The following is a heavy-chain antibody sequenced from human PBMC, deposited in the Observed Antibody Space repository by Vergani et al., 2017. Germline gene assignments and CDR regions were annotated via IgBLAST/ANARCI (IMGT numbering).Heavy chain of an antibody. CDR1: DYSFGNYW. V-gene: IGHV5-51*01. Sequence: EVELVPSGPVMRKPGESLKTSCKGSDYSFGNYWIGWVRQMPGKGLEWMGIIYPADSATSYIPSFQGQVNISADKSISTAFLQWDSLKASDTALYSCAIHSTYPDSWGQGTLVTVSS. CDR2: IYPADSAT. CDR3: AIHSTYPDS. J-gene: IGHJ4*02.